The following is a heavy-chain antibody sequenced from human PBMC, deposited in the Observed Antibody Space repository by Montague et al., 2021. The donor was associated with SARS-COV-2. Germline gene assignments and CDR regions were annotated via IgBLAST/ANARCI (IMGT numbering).Heavy chain of an antibody. D-gene: IGHD6-13*01. J-gene: IGHJ4*02. CDR2: ISWDGTTT. Sequence: SLRLSCAASGFKFDDYTMHWVRQVPGNGLQWVSLISWDGTTTHYAESVEGRFTISRHNSISSPYLQMTSLRNDDTGLYYCAQGIGDSRSFLEFWGQGTLLTVSS. V-gene: IGHV3-43*01. CDR1: GFKFDDYT. CDR3: AQGIGDSRSFLEF.